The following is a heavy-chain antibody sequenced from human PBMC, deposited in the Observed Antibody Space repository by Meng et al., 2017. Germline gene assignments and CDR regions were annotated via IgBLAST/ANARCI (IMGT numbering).Heavy chain of an antibody. CDR2: IWYDGSNK. J-gene: IGHJ4*02. V-gene: IGHV3-33*01. D-gene: IGHD4-11*01. CDR1: GFTFSSYG. Sequence: GGSLRLSCAASGFTFSSYGMHWVRQAPGKGLEWVAVIWYDGSNKYYADSVKGRFTISRDNSKNTLYLQMNSLRAKDTAVYYCARDPMDSSNLKHGLDYWGQGTLVTVSS. CDR3: ARDPMDSSNLKHGLDY.